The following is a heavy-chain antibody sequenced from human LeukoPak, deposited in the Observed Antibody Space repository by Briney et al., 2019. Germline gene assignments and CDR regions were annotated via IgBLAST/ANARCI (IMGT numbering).Heavy chain of an antibody. Sequence: SETLSLTCAVSGGSISSTSNYWAWVRQPPGKGLEWIGSIHDSGRAFYNPALKSRLTISLDTSRNQVSLRLTSVTAADTAVYYCATLSWERLSFSDYWGQGTLVTVSS. CDR3: ATLSWERLSFSDY. J-gene: IGHJ4*02. CDR1: GGSISSTSNY. CDR2: IHDSGRA. V-gene: IGHV4-39*07. D-gene: IGHD1-1*01.